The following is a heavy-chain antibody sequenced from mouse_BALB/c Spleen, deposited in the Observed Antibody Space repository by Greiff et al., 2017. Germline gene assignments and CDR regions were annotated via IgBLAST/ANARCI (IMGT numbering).Heavy chain of an antibody. J-gene: IGHJ4*01. Sequence: VQLQQSGAELVKPGASVKLSCTASGFNIKDTYMHWVKQRPEQGLEWIGRIDPANGNTKYDPKFQGKATITADTSSNTAYLQLSSLTSEDTAVYYCASAYAAYAMDYWGQGTSVTISS. CDR2: IDPANGNT. V-gene: IGHV14-3*02. CDR1: GFNIKDTY. D-gene: IGHD6-5*01. CDR3: ASAYAAYAMDY.